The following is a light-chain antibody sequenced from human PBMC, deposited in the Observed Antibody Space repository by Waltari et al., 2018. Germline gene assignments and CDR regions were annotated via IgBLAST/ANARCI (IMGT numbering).Light chain of an antibody. CDR2: GNS. Sequence: QSVLTQPPSVSGAPGQRVTISCTGTSSNLGAGHDVPWYQQFPGTAPNLLIYGNSNRPSGVPDRFSGSKSDTSASLTITGLQAEDEADYFCHSFDSSLSTGVVFGGGTKVTVL. CDR1: SSNLGAGHD. V-gene: IGLV1-40*01. CDR3: HSFDSSLSTGVV. J-gene: IGLJ2*01.